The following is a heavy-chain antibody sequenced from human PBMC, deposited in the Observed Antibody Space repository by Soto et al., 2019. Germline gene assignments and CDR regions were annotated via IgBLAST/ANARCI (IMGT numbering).Heavy chain of an antibody. J-gene: IGHJ4*02. CDR2: IYYSGST. V-gene: IGHV4-31*03. CDR1: GVSISSGGYY. CDR3: ARAGYYYDSSGYYHTYYFDY. D-gene: IGHD3-22*01. Sequence: PSETLSLTCTVSGVSISSGGYYWSWIRQHPGKGLEWIGYIYYSGSTYYNPSLKSRVTISVDTSKNQFSLKLSSVTAADTAVYYCARAGYYYDSSGYYHTYYFDYWGQGTLVTVSS.